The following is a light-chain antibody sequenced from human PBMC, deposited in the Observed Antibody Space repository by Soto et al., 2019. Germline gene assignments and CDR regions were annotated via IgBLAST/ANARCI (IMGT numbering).Light chain of an antibody. CDR1: SSDVGTFNL. Sequence: QSALTQPASVSGFLGQSITMSCTGSSSDVGTFNLVSWFQQHPGKAPKLLIFEGTKRPSGVSDRFSGSKSGNTASLTISGLQAEDEADYYCCSYAGGYSYVFGTGTKVTVL. CDR2: EGT. CDR3: CSYAGGYSYV. V-gene: IGLV2-23*01. J-gene: IGLJ1*01.